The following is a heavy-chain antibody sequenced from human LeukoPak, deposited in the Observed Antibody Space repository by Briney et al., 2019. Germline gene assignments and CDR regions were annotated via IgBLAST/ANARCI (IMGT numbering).Heavy chain of an antibody. J-gene: IGHJ4*02. D-gene: IGHD5-24*01. V-gene: IGHV3-7*04. CDR2: IKQDGCKK. Sequence: GGSLRLSCVASGFPISSYWMTWVRQAPGKGLEWVASIKQDGCKKSYVDSVRGRFTISRDNAKNSLYLQMNSLRAEDTAIYYCTRVGYIDEGIDYWGQGTLVTVSS. CDR3: TRVGYIDEGIDY. CDR1: GFPISSYW.